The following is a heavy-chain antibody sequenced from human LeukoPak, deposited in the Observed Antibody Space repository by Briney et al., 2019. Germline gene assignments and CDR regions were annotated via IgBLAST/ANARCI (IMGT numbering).Heavy chain of an antibody. D-gene: IGHD6-13*01. J-gene: IGHJ4*01. V-gene: IGHV3-30*04. CDR1: GFSFTAYT. CDR2: ASGDGIHK. Sequence: PGRSLRLSCATSGFSFTAYTIDWVRQAPGGGPEWVALASGDGIHKQYAASVQGRFTISRDNSESTVYLEMNSLKDGDTGIYYRARAVSSSWYAAYWGHGTRVTVSS. CDR3: ARAVSSSWYAAY.